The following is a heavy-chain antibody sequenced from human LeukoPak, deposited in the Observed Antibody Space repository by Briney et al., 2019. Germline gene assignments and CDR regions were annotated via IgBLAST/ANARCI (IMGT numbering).Heavy chain of an antibody. V-gene: IGHV1-46*01. CDR2: INPSGGST. D-gene: IGHD2-15*01. CDR3: ATSVVVVAALDY. J-gene: IGHJ4*02. CDR1: GYTFTSYY. Sequence: GASVKVSCKASGYTFTSYYMHWVRQVPGQGLEWMGIINPSGGSTSYAQKFQGRVTMTRDTSTSTVYMELSSLRSEDTAVYYCATSVVVVAALDYWGQGTLVTVSS.